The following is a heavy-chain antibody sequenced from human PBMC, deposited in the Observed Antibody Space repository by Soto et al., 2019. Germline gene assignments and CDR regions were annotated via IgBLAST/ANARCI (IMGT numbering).Heavy chain of an antibody. D-gene: IGHD2-2*01. CDR1: GFTFSSYG. V-gene: IGHV3-30*18. CDR2: ISYDGSNK. CDR3: AKSHCSSTSCYPLYYYYYGMDV. J-gene: IGHJ6*02. Sequence: GGSLRLSCAASGFTFSSYGMHWVRQAPGKGLEWVAVISYDGSNKYYTDSVKGRFTISRDNSKNTLYLQMNSLRVEDTAVYYCAKSHCSSTSCYPLYYYYYGMDVWGQGTTVTVSS.